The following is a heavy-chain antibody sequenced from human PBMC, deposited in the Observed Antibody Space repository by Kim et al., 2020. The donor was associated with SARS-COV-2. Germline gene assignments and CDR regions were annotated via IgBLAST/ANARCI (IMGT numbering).Heavy chain of an antibody. V-gene: IGHV3-23*01. Sequence: ADSVKGRFTSSRDNSKNTLFLQMSSLRAEDTAIFYCAKGSRYHSSGWDDCWGQGTLVSVSS. CDR3: AKGSRYHSSGWDDC. J-gene: IGHJ4*02. D-gene: IGHD6-19*01.